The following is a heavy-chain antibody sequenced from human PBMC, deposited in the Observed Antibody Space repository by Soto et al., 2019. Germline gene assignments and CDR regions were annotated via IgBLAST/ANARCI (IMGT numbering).Heavy chain of an antibody. V-gene: IGHV4-39*01. CDR3: ARRSRWSGYSYGIDY. Sequence: PSETLSLTCTVSGGSISSSSYYWGWIRQPPGKGLEWIGSIYYSGSTYYNPSLKSRVTISVDTSKNQFSLKLSSVTAADTAVYYCARRSRWSGYSYGIDYWGQGTLVTVSS. J-gene: IGHJ4*02. CDR1: GGSISSSSYY. D-gene: IGHD5-18*01. CDR2: IYYSGST.